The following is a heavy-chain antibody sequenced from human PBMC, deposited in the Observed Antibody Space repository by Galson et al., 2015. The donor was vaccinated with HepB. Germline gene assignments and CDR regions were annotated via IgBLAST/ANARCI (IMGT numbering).Heavy chain of an antibody. D-gene: IGHD3-3*01. CDR2: ISGSGGNT. CDR1: GFTFSSYA. J-gene: IGHJ6*02. Sequence: SLRLSCAASGFTFSSYAMTWVRQAPGKGLEWVSAISGSGGNTYYADSVKGRFTISRDNSKNTLYLQMNSLRAEDTAVYYCAGVVSNHYYGMDVWGQGTTVTVSS. CDR3: AGVVSNHYYGMDV. V-gene: IGHV3-23*01.